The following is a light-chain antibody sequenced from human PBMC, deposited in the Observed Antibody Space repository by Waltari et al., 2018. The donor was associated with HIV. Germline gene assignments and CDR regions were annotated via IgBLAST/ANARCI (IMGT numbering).Light chain of an antibody. CDR1: QSISTH. CDR2: GAP. V-gene: IGKV1-39*01. J-gene: IGKJ3*01. CDR3: QHSYRNPLT. Sequence: DIQMTQSPSSLSPSVGDRITLSCRASQSISTHLNCNRKKFGKVPKARIDGAPAVQSGAPSRFSGSGSVTHFTLTISNLQPEDFATYYCQHSYRNPLTFGPGTKVHVK.